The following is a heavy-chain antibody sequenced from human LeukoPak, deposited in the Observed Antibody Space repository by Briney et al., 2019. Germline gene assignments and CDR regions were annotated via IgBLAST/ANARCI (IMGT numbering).Heavy chain of an antibody. V-gene: IGHV5-51*01. D-gene: IGHD2-2*02. CDR2: IYPGDSDT. CDR1: GYSFTSYW. CDR3: ARRYCSSTICDTYFEH. Sequence: GESLKTSCKGSGYSFTSYWIGWVRQMPGKGLEWMGIIYPGDSDTRYSPSFQGQVTISADKSISTAYLQWSSLKASDTAMYYCARRYCSSTICDTYFEHWGQGTLVTVSS. J-gene: IGHJ1*01.